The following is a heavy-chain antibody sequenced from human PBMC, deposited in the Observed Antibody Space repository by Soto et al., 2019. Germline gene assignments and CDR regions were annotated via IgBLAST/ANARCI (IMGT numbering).Heavy chain of an antibody. CDR1: GGTIRGGGYS. D-gene: IGHD5-18*01. Sequence: SETQSLTCAVSGGTIRGGGYSWSWIRQPPGKGLEWIGYIYHSGSTYYNPSLKSRVTISVDTSKNQFSLKLSSVTAADTAVYYCARVDTAMVTAFDIWGQGTMVTVSS. CDR2: IYHSGST. CDR3: ARVDTAMVTAFDI. V-gene: IGHV4-30-2*01. J-gene: IGHJ3*02.